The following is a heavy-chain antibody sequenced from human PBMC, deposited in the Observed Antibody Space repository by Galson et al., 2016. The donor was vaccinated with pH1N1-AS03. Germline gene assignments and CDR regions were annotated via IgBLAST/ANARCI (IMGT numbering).Heavy chain of an antibody. CDR1: GFSISSGYF. CDR3: ARDPDYYDSSGYHHDTFDR. Sequence: SETLSLTCDVSGFSISSGYFWNWIRQPPGKGLEWIGEISHSGSTIYNPSLKSRVTVSLDTSKNQFSLKLSSVTAADTAMYYCARDPDYYDSSGYHHDTFDRWGQGTLVTVSS. J-gene: IGHJ3*02. CDR2: ISHSGST. D-gene: IGHD3-22*01. V-gene: IGHV4-34*01.